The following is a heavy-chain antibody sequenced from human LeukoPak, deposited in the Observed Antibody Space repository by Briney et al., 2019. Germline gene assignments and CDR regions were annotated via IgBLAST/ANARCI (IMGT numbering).Heavy chain of an antibody. CDR3: ARVASSPWELENYYGMDV. J-gene: IGHJ6*02. D-gene: IGHD1-26*01. CDR1: GGTFSSYA. V-gene: IGHV1-69*13. Sequence: ASVKVSCKASGGTFSSYAISWVRQAPGQGLEWMGGIIPIFGTVNYAQKFQGRVTITADESTSTAYMELSSLRSEDTAVYYCARVASSPWELENYYGMDVWGQGTTVTVSS. CDR2: IIPIFGTV.